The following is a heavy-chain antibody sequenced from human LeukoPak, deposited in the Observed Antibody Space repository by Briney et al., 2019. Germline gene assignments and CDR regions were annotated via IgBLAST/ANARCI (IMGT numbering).Heavy chain of an antibody. D-gene: IGHD3-16*02. Sequence: GGSLRLSCAVSGFTVSGNYMSWVRQAPGKGLEWVSLIYSGGTTYYADSVKGRFTISRDNSKNTLYLQMNSLRAEDTAVYYCAKDSYRSWGQGTLVTVSS. J-gene: IGHJ4*02. CDR1: GFTVSGNY. CDR3: AKDSYRS. V-gene: IGHV3-53*01. CDR2: IYSGGTT.